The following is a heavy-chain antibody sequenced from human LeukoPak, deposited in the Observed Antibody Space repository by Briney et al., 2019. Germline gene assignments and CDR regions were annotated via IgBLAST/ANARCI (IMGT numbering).Heavy chain of an antibody. CDR1: GYSISSGYY. V-gene: IGHV4-38-2*01. CDR2: IYHSGST. D-gene: IGHD3-10*01. J-gene: IGHJ4*02. CDR3: AAGLWFGDRAFDY. Sequence: SETLSLTCAVSGYSISSGYYWGWIRPPPGNGLEWIGSIYHSGSTYYNPSLKSRVTIPVDTSKNQFSLKLSSVTAADTAVYYCAAGLWFGDRAFDYWGQGTLVTVSS.